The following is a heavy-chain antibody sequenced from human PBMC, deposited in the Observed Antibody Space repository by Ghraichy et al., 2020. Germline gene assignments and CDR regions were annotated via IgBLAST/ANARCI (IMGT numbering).Heavy chain of an antibody. J-gene: IGHJ3*02. Sequence: GGSLRLSCAASGFTFSSYAMSWVRQAPGKGLEWVSAISGSGGSTYYADSVKGRFTISRDNSKNTLYLQMNSLRAEDTAVYYWAKEDWLNPDTSDAFDIWGQGTMVTVSS. V-gene: IGHV3-23*01. CDR3: AKEDWLNPDTSDAFDI. CDR2: ISGSGGST. CDR1: GFTFSSYA. D-gene: IGHD3/OR15-3a*01.